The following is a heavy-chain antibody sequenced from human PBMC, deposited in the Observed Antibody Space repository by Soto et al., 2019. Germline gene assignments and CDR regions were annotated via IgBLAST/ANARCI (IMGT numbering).Heavy chain of an antibody. V-gene: IGHV1-24*01. CDR1: GYTLTELS. J-gene: IGHJ4*02. D-gene: IGHD6-6*01. CDR2: FDPEDGET. Sequence: WASVKVSCKVSGYTLTELSMHWVRQAPGKGLEWMGGFDPEDGETIYAQKFQGRVTMTEDTSTDTAYMELSSLRSEDTAVYYCATVAHPSSIADRTFDDWGQGTLVNVAS. CDR3: ATVAHPSSIADRTFDD.